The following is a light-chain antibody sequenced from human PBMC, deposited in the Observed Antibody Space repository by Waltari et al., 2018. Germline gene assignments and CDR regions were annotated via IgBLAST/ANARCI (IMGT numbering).Light chain of an antibody. V-gene: IGKV3-15*01. CDR1: QIVTTN. CDR2: GAS. Sequence: EIVMTQSPATLSVSPGERATLSCRASQIVTTNLAWYQQKPGQAPRHLIYGASTRATGIPAKFSGSGSGKDFTRTINSQQSEDFAVDFCQQYNDWPPSDTFGQGTKLQIK. J-gene: IGKJ2*01. CDR3: QQYNDWPPSDT.